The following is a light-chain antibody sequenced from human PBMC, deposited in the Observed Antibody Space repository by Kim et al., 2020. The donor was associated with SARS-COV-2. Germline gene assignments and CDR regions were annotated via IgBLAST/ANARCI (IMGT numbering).Light chain of an antibody. Sequence: DVMMTQPPLSLPVTLGQPASISCRSSQSLVYSDGNTYLNWFQQRPGQSPRRLIHRVSNRDSGVPDRFSGSGSGTDFTLKISRVEAEDVGVYYCMQGTHWLYTFGQGTKLEI. V-gene: IGKV2-30*01. CDR3: MQGTHWLYT. CDR1: QSLVYSDGNTY. J-gene: IGKJ2*01. CDR2: RVS.